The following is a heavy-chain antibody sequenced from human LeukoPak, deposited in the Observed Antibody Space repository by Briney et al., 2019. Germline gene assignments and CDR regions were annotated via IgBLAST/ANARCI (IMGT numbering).Heavy chain of an antibody. Sequence: SETLSLTCTISGYSSSNGYYWSWIRQPPGKGLEWIGEINHSGSTNYNPSLKSRVTISVDTSKNQFSLKLSSVTAADTAVYYCARWSWVSSWFDPWGQGTLVTVSS. D-gene: IGHD3-16*01. V-gene: IGHV4-34*01. J-gene: IGHJ5*02. CDR2: INHSGST. CDR1: GYSSSNGYY. CDR3: ARWSWVSSWFDP.